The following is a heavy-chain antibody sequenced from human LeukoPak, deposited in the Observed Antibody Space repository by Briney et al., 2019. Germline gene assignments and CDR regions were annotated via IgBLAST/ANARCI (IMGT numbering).Heavy chain of an antibody. CDR3: ARAPVVGGWYRVYYFDY. D-gene: IGHD6-19*01. Sequence: PSETLSLTCTVSGGSISSYYWSWIRQPPGKGLEWIGSIYYSGSTYYYPSLKSRVTISVETSKNQFSLKLSSVTAADTAVYYCARAPVVGGWYRVYYFDYWGQGTLVTVSS. V-gene: IGHV4-59*12. J-gene: IGHJ4*02. CDR1: GGSISSYY. CDR2: IYYSGST.